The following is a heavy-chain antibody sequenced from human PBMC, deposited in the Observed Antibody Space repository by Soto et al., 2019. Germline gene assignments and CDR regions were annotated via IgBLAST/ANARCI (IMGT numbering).Heavy chain of an antibody. CDR3: AKKVNSGSGSQFFDY. J-gene: IGHJ4*02. Sequence: GSLRLSCAASGFTFSSYSMSWVRQAPGKGLEWVSGFRSGGDDDTTYYADSVRGRFTISRDNSKNTLFLQMNSLRAEDTAIYYCAKKVNSGSGSQFFDYWGQGTLVTVSS. CDR1: GFTFSSYS. V-gene: IGHV3-23*01. D-gene: IGHD3-10*01. CDR2: FRSGGDDDTT.